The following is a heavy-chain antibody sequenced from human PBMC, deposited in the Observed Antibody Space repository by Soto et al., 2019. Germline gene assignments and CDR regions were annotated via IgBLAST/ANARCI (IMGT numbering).Heavy chain of an antibody. Sequence: SETLSLTCAVYGGSFSDSYWSWIRQPPGKGLEWIGYIYYSGITNYNPSLKSRVTISVDTSKNQFSLKLSSVTAADTAVYYCARYKSNYYYGMDVWGQGTAVTVSS. CDR2: IYYSGIT. CDR3: ARYKSNYYYGMDV. CDR1: GGSFSDSY. J-gene: IGHJ6*02. V-gene: IGHV4-59*01. D-gene: IGHD1-20*01.